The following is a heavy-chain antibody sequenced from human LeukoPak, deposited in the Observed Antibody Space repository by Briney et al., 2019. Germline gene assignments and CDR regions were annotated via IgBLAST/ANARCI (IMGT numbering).Heavy chain of an antibody. CDR2: IKSKGAGGTT. J-gene: IGHJ4*02. CDR1: GLKFSDAW. D-gene: IGHD3-9*01. CDR3: THETQFAWLFFFFDF. Sequence: GGSLRLSCAVSGLKFSDAWMSWVRQAPGKGLEWVGRIKSKGAGGTTEYAAPVKGRLIISRDDSKNMVYLEMNSLKTEDTAVYYCTHETQFAWLFFFFDFWGRGTLVTVSS. V-gene: IGHV3-15*01.